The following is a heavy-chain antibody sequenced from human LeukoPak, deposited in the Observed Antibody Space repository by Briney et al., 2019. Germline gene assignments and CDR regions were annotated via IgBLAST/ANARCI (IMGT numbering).Heavy chain of an antibody. CDR1: GFTFSSYS. V-gene: IGHV3-21*01. CDR2: ISSSSSYI. J-gene: IGHJ4*02. Sequence: PGGSLRLSCAASGFTFSSYSMNWVRQAPGKGLEWVSSISSSSSYIYYADSVKGRFTISRDNAKNSLYLQMSSLRDEDTAVYYCARGRRDTQYQVFDYWGQGTLVTVSS. D-gene: IGHD2-2*01. CDR3: ARGRRDTQYQVFDY.